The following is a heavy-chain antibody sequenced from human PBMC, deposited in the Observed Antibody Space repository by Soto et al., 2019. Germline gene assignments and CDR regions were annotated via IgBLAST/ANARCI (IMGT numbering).Heavy chain of an antibody. Sequence: QVHLVESEGGVVLPGRSLRLSCADSGFTFSSYAMHWVRQAPGKGLEWVAIISDAGSSKHYAESVNGRFTISRDNSKYTLYQHMNRLRGEDTAVYYWTRGVYCRITTCSPGIDVWCEG. CDR3: TRGVYCRITTCSPGIDV. D-gene: IGHD2-2*01. CDR2: ISDAGSSK. V-gene: IGHV3-30*03. CDR1: GFTFSSYA. J-gene: IGHJ6*02.